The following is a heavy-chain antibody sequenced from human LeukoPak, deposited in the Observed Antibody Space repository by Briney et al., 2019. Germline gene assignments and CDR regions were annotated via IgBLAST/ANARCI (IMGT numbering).Heavy chain of an antibody. CDR1: GGSISSSSYY. D-gene: IGHD3-10*01. J-gene: IGHJ5*02. CDR2: IYYSGST. Sequence: PSETLSLTCTVSGGSISSSSYYWGWIRQPPGKGLEWIGSIYYSGSTYYNPSLKSRVTISVDTSKNQFSLKLSSVTAADTAVYYCARGPLRRQYYYGSGSYLLKCNWFDPWGQGTLVTVSS. V-gene: IGHV4-39*07. CDR3: ARGPLRRQYYYGSGSYLLKCNWFDP.